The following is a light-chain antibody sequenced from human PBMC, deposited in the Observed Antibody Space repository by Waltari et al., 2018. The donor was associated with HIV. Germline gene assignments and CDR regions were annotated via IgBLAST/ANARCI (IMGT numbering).Light chain of an antibody. J-gene: IGLJ1*01. CDR1: NIGSKN. V-gene: IGLV3-21*01. Sequence: SYVLTQPPSVSVAPGETATITCAGNNIGSKNVHWYQQRPGQAPILVTYYDNERPSGIPERCSGYNSGNTATLTRRRVEVADEADYYCQVWDSDSDHVFGPGTEVTVL. CDR2: YDN. CDR3: QVWDSDSDHV.